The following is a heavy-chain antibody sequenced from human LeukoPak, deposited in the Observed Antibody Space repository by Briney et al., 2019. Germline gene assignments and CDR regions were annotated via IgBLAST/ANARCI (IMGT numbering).Heavy chain of an antibody. CDR1: GGTFSSYA. J-gene: IGHJ3*02. CDR2: IIPIFGTA. V-gene: IGHV1-69*13. CDR3: ARGPCTGGVCYNAFDI. Sequence: GASVKVSCKASGGTFSSYAISWVRQAPGQGLEWMGGIIPIFGTANYAQKFQGRVTITADESTSTAYMGLSSLRSEDTAVYYCARGPCTGGVCYNAFDIWGQGTMVTVSS. D-gene: IGHD2-8*02.